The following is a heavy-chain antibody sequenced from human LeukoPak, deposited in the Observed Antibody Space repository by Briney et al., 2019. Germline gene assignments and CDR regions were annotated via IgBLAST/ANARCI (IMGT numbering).Heavy chain of an antibody. CDR3: ARAPLPPPLGSPYDY. Sequence: PAGGSLRLSCAASGFTFSSYAMHWVRQAPGKGLEWVAVISYDGSNKYYADSVKGRFTISRDNSKNTLYLQMNSLRAEDTAVYYCARAPLPPPLGSPYDYWGQGTLVTVSS. CDR2: ISYDGSNK. V-gene: IGHV3-30-3*01. D-gene: IGHD3-10*01. CDR1: GFTFSSYA. J-gene: IGHJ4*02.